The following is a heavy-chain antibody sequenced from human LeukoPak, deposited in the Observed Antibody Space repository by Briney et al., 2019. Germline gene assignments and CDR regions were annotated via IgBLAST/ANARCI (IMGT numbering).Heavy chain of an antibody. CDR2: IIPIFGTA. J-gene: IGHJ4*02. V-gene: IGHV1-69*01. CDR3: ASSGYYYSSFDY. CDR1: GGTFSSYA. Sequence: ASVKVSCEASGGTFSSYAISWVRQAPGQGLEWMGGIIPIFGTANYAQKFQGRVTITADESTSTAYMELSSLRSEDTAVYYCASSGYYYSSFDYWGQGTLVTVSS. D-gene: IGHD3-22*01.